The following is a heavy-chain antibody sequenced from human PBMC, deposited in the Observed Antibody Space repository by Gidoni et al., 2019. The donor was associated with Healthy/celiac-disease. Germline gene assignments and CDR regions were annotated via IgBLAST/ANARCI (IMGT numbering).Heavy chain of an antibody. Sequence: QVQLVESGGGVVQPGRSLRLSCAASGFTSSSYAMHLVRQAPGKGLEWVAVISYDGINKYYADSVKGRFTISRDNSKNTLYLQMNSLRAEDTAVYYCARVSVYCSGGSCYSPYYYYMDVWGKGTTVTVSS. CDR1: GFTSSSYA. CDR3: ARVSVYCSGGSCYSPYYYYMDV. J-gene: IGHJ6*03. CDR2: ISYDGINK. V-gene: IGHV3-30-3*01. D-gene: IGHD2-15*01.